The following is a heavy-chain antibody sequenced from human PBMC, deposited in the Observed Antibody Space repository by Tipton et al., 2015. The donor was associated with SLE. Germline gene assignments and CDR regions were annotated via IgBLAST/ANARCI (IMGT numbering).Heavy chain of an antibody. D-gene: IGHD3-22*01. J-gene: IGHJ4*02. CDR1: GFTVSSNY. V-gene: IGHV3-53*04. CDR2: IYSGGST. CDR3: ARRMGSSGYYFLGY. Sequence: SLRLSCAASGFTVSSNYMSWVRQSPGKGLEWVSVIYSGGSTYYADSVKGRFTISRHNSKNTLYLQMNSLRAEDTAVYYCARRMGSSGYYFLGYWGQGTLVTVSS.